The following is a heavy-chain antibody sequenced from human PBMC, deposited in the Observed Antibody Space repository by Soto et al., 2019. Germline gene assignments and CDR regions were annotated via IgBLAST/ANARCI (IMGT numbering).Heavy chain of an antibody. V-gene: IGHV1-69*01. CDR2: IIPNFGTA. CDR1: GGTFSSYA. Sequence: QVQLVQSGAEVKKPGSSVKVSCKASGGTFSSYAISWVRQAPGQALEWMGGIIPNFGTANYAQKFQGRVRITADESTSTAYMELSSLRSEDTAVYYCARDSSYYDSSGPPGLWGQGTLVTVSS. J-gene: IGHJ4*02. D-gene: IGHD3-22*01. CDR3: ARDSSYYDSSGPPGL.